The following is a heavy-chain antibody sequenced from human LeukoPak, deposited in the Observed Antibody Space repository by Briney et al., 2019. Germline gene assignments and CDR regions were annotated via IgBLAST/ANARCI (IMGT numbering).Heavy chain of an antibody. Sequence: PGGSLRLSCAASGFTFSSYAMSWVRQAPGKGLEYVSAIGSNGGSTYYADSVKGRFTISRDNSKNTLYIQMSSLRAEDTAVYYCVKEAGEFYDSSSYYNPPFDYWGQGTLVTVSS. CDR1: GFTFSSYA. D-gene: IGHD3-22*01. V-gene: IGHV3-64D*06. CDR3: VKEAGEFYDSSSYYNPPFDY. CDR2: IGSNGGST. J-gene: IGHJ4*02.